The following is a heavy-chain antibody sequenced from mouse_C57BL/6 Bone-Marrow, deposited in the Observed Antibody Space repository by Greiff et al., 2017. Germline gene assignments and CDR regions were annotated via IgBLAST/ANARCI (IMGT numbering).Heavy chain of an antibody. D-gene: IGHD1-1*01. Sequence: EVQLQQSGPELVKPGASVKISCKASGYTFTDYYMNWVKQSHGKSLEWIGDINPNNGGTSYNQKFKGKATLTVDKSSSTAYMELRSLTSEDSAVYYCARGDGSFPIYAMDYWGQGTSVTVSS. V-gene: IGHV1-26*01. CDR2: INPNNGGT. CDR3: ARGDGSFPIYAMDY. J-gene: IGHJ4*01. CDR1: GYTFTDYY.